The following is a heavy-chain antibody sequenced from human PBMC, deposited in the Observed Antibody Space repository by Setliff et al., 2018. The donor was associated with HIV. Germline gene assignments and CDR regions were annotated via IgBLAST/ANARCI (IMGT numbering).Heavy chain of an antibody. J-gene: IGHJ3*01. CDR2: IIPICGTL. V-gene: IGHV1-69*13. CDR1: GGTFSSYG. Sequence: SVKVSCKASGGTFSSYGINWVRQAPGQGLEWMGGIIPICGTLNYAQKFQGRITVTADESTSTAYMELSSLRSEDTAVYYCANPHDGGAFDVWGQGTAVTVSS. D-gene: IGHD1-1*01. CDR3: ANPHDGGAFDV.